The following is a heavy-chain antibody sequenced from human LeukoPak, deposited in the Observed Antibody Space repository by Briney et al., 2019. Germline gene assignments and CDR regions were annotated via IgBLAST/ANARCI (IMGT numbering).Heavy chain of an antibody. CDR1: AYSISSGYY. CDR2: IYHSGST. CDR3: ARVGSSGYWHYFDY. Sequence: PSETLSLTCIVSAYSISSGYYWGWIRQPPGKGLEWIGSIYHSGSTFYNPSHKSRVTISVDTSKNQISLNLTSVTAADTAIYYCARVGSSGYWHYFDYWGQGALVTVSS. D-gene: IGHD3-22*01. V-gene: IGHV4-38-2*02. J-gene: IGHJ4*02.